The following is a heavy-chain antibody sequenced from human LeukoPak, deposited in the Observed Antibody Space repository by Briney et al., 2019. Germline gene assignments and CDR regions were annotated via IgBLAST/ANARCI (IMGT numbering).Heavy chain of an antibody. V-gene: IGHV3-64D*06. CDR1: GFTFSDYP. CDR3: VQVGSNYYLN. D-gene: IGHD4-11*01. J-gene: IGHJ4*02. Sequence: GGSLRLSCSASGFTFSDYPMHWVRQTPGKGLEYVSAISKNGDDTYYADSVKSRFTISRDNSKNTLYLQMSSLRTEDAAVFYCVQVGSNYYLNWGRGTLVIVSS. CDR2: ISKNGDDT.